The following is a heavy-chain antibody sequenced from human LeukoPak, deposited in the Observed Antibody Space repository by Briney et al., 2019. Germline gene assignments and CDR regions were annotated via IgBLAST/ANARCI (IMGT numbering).Heavy chain of an antibody. CDR1: GYTFTSYY. D-gene: IGHD6-13*01. CDR2: INPNSGST. CDR3: ASGRAAAGMGYYYMDV. Sequence: GASVKVSCKASGYTFTSYYMHWVRQAPGQGLEWMGRINPNSGSTNYAQKLQGRVTMTRDTSTSTAYMELSRLRSDDTAVDYCASGRAAAGMGYYYMDVWGKGTTVTVSS. V-gene: IGHV1-2*06. J-gene: IGHJ6*03.